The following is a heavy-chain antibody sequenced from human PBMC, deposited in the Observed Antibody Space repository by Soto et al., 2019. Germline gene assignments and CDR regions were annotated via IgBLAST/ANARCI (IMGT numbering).Heavy chain of an antibody. D-gene: IGHD1-1*01. V-gene: IGHV4-34*01. Sequence: TSETLSLTCAVYGGSISGHYWNWIRQPPGKGLEWIGEINHSGSTNYNPFLKSRVTISVDTSKNQFSLKLSSVTAADTAVYYCARGRTGTTAGGWFDPWGQGTLVTVSS. J-gene: IGHJ5*02. CDR2: INHSGST. CDR1: GGSISGHY. CDR3: ARGRTGTTAGGWFDP.